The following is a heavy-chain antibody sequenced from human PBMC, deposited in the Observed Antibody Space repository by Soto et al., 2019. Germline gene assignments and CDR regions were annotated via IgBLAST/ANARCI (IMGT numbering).Heavy chain of an antibody. CDR2: IWYDGSNK. V-gene: IGHV3-33*01. Sequence: PGGSLRLSCAASGFTFSSYGMHWVRRAPGKGLEWVAVIWYDGSNKYYADSVKGRFTISRDNSKNTLYLQMNSLRAEDTAVYYCARGLDYGDSRYYYYYYGMDVWGQGTTVTVSS. J-gene: IGHJ6*02. D-gene: IGHD4-17*01. CDR3: ARGLDYGDSRYYYYYYGMDV. CDR1: GFTFSSYG.